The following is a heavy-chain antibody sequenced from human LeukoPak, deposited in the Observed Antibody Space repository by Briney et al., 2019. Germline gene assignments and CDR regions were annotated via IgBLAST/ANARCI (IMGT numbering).Heavy chain of an antibody. CDR1: GFTFDGYA. CDR2: ISGDGGST. CDR3: AKGVPYGSGSYNNPKYYYYMDV. Sequence: GGSLRLSCAASGFTFDGYAMYWVRQAPGKGLEWVSLISGDGGSTYYADSVKGRFTISRDNSKNSLSLQMNSLRTEDTALYYCAKGVPYGSGSYNNPKYYYYMDVWGKGTTVTVSS. D-gene: IGHD3-10*01. J-gene: IGHJ6*03. V-gene: IGHV3-43*02.